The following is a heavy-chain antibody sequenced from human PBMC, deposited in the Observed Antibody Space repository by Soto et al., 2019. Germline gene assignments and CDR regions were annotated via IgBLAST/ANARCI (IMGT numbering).Heavy chain of an antibody. CDR2: IYYSGST. D-gene: IGHD3-10*01. CDR1: GGSISSYY. J-gene: IGHJ5*02. V-gene: IGHV4-59*01. CDR3: ARYGLGSYQRFDP. Sequence: QVQLQESGPGLVKPSETLSLTCTVSGGSISSYYWSWIRQPPGKGLEWIGYIYYSGSTNYNPSLKRRDTLSVDASKHQLSLKLSYVTAADKAVHYCARYGLGSYQRFDPWGQGTLVTVSS.